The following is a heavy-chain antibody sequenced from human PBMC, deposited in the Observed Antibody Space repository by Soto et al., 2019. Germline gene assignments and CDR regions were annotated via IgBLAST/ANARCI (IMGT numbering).Heavy chain of an antibody. J-gene: IGHJ4*02. CDR2: IYWHYDK. CDR1: GCSLSTDEDW. CDR3: SYGVSTDAFCVDY. V-gene: IGHV2-5*01. D-gene: IGHD2-8*01. Sequence: CGPTRVNPTETVTLSCAFSGCSLSTDEDWVGWIRQPPGKALYWLALIYWHYDKRYSPAQKSRLTITKDTSKNQVGLTMTNMDPVDTATYSCSYGVSTDAFCVDYPGQGTLVTGSS.